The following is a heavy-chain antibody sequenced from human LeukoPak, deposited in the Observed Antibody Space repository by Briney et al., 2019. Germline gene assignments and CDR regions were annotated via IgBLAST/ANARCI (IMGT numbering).Heavy chain of an antibody. CDR1: GYTFTSYY. J-gene: IGHJ3*02. CDR2: INPSGGST. CDR3: ATTVTTVAGTIAFDI. Sequence: GASVKVSCKASGYTFTSYYMHWVRQAPGQGLEWRGIINPSGGSTSYAQKFQGRVTMTRDTSTSTVYMELSSLRSEDTAVYYCATTVTTVAGTIAFDIWGQGTMVTVSS. D-gene: IGHD6-19*01. V-gene: IGHV1-46*01.